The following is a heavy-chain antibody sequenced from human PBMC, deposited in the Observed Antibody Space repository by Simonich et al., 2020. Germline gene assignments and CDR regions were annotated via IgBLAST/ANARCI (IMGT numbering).Heavy chain of an antibody. CDR1: GYSISSGCY. CDR2: INHSGST. V-gene: IGHV4-38-2*01. J-gene: IGHJ6*02. Sequence: QVQLQESGPGLVKPSETLSLTCAVSGYSISSGCYWGWIRKPPGKGLEGIGSINHSGSTYTNPSLTSRVTISVDTSKNQFSLKLSSVTAADTAVYYCARVGYSNYYYYGMDVWGQGTTVTVSS. CDR3: ARVGYSNYYYYGMDV. D-gene: IGHD6-13*01.